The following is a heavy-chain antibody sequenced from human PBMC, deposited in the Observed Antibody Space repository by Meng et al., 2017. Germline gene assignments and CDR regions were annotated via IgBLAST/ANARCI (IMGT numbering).Heavy chain of an antibody. V-gene: IGHV4-31*01. J-gene: IGHJ5*02. Sequence: GQLAESGPGLVKPSQTLSPPCTVSGGSISSGGYYWSWIRQHPGKGLEWIGYIYYSGSTYYNPSLKSLVTISVDTSKNQFSLKLSSVTAADTAVYYCARADRRVGSYGPNWFDPWGQGTLVTVSS. CDR3: ARADRRVGSYGPNWFDP. CDR2: IYYSGST. CDR1: GGSISSGGYY. D-gene: IGHD5-18*01.